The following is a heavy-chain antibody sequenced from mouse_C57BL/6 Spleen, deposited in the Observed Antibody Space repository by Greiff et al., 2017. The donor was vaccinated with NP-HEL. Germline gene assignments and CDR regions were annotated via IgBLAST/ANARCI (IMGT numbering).Heavy chain of an antibody. D-gene: IGHD1-3*01. CDR2: IWSGGST. J-gene: IGHJ4*01. V-gene: IGHV2-2*01. Sequence: VQLQESGPGLVQPSQSLSITCTVSGFSLTSYGVHWVRQSPGKGLEWLGVIWSGGSTDYNAAFISSLSISKDNSKSQVFFKMNSLQADDTAIYYCARSGSSAIYYAMDYWGQGTSVTVSS. CDR3: ARSGSSAIYYAMDY. CDR1: GFSLTSYG.